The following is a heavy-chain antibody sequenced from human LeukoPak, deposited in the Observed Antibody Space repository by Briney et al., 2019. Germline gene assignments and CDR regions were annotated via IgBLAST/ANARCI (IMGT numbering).Heavy chain of an antibody. CDR3: ARHPQIPAAPYNWFDP. D-gene: IGHD2-2*01. CDR2: IQYDGSKK. CDR1: GFTFSSNG. Sequence: GGSLRLSCVASGFTFSSNGMHWVRQAPGKGLEWVTFIQYDGSKKYYADSVKGRFTISRDNAKNSLYLQMNSLRAEDTAVYYCARHPQIPAAPYNWFDPWGQGTMVTVSS. V-gene: IGHV3-30*02. J-gene: IGHJ5*02.